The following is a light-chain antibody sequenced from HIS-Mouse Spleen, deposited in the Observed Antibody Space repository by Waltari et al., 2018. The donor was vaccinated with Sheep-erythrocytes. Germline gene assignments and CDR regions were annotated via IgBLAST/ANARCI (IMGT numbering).Light chain of an antibody. CDR2: DDS. J-gene: IGLJ1*01. CDR1: ALPKKY. V-gene: IGLV3-21*02. CDR3: QVWDSSSDHYV. Sequence: SYELTQPPSVSVSPGQTARITCPGDALPKKYAYWYQQKPGQAPVLVVYDDSDRPSGIPERFSGSNSGNTATLTISRVEAGDEADYYCQVWDSSSDHYVFGTGTKVTVL.